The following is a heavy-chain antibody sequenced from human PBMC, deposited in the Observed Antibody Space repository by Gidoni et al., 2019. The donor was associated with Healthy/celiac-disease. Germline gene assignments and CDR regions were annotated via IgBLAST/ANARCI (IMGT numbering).Heavy chain of an antibody. CDR2: IYYIGST. D-gene: IGHD1-7*01. J-gene: IGHJ6*03. Sequence: QVQLQESGPGLVKPSQTLSLTCTVSVGSISRCCYYWSWILQHPGKGLECIGYIYYIGSTYDNPSLKSRVTISVDTSKNQFSRKLSSVTAADTAVYYCARVRSSVPTTLYYYYYMDVWGKGTTVTVS. V-gene: IGHV4-31*03. CDR3: ARVRSSVPTTLYYYYYMDV. CDR1: VGSISRCCYY.